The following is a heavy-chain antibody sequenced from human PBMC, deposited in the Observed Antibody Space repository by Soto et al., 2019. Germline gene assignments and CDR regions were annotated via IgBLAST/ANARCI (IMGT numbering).Heavy chain of an antibody. CDR3: ARVPHYYNSGSYPLDY. D-gene: IGHD3-10*01. J-gene: IGHJ4*02. CDR2: IAPDSYT. CDR1: GFSFSDYY. Sequence: GGSLRLSCAASGFSFSDYYMSWVRQAPGKGLEWISYIAPDSYTNYADSVRGRFTISRDNARNSLYLQMNGLRTEDRAVYYCARVPHYYNSGSYPLDYWGQGTLVTVSS. V-gene: IGHV3-11*06.